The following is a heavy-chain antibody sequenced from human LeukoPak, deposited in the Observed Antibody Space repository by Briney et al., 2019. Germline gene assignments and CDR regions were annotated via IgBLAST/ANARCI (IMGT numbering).Heavy chain of an antibody. Sequence: PGGSLRLSCAASGFTFSSYGMHWVRQAPGQGLEWMGWINPNSGGTNYAQKFQGWVTMTRDTSISTAYMELSRLRSDDTAVYYCAREIVVPLGMVEYYMDVWGKGTTVTISS. CDR1: GFTFSSYG. CDR2: INPNSGGT. CDR3: AREIVVPLGMVEYYMDV. J-gene: IGHJ6*03. V-gene: IGHV1-2*04. D-gene: IGHD2-21*01.